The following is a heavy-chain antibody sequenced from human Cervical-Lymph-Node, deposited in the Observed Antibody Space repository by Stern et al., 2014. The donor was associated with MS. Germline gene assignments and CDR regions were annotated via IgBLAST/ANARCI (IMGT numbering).Heavy chain of an antibody. CDR3: SGSNWYFFDY. D-gene: IGHD6-13*01. V-gene: IGHV3-74*01. J-gene: IGHJ4*02. CDR1: GFTFDSSS. CDR2: INTDGSSP. Sequence: EVQLEESGGGLVQPGGALSLSCAASGFTFDSSSTHWVRQLPGKGLVWVSRINTDGSSPRYADSVKGRFTISRDNAKNMLYLEMNSLRAEDTAVYYCSGSNWYFFDYWGQGTLVTVSS.